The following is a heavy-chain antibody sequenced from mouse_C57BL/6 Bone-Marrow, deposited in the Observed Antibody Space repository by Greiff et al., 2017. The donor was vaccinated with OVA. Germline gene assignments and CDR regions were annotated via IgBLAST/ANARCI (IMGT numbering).Heavy chain of an antibody. Sequence: VKLVESGAELARPGASVKLSCKASGYTFTSYGISWVKQRTGKGLEWIGEIYPRSGNTYYNEKFKGKATLTAAKSSSTAYMDLRSLTSEDSAVYFCTRPYYFDYWGQGTTLTVSS. CDR2: IYPRSGNT. V-gene: IGHV1-81*01. J-gene: IGHJ2*01. CDR1: GYTFTSYG. CDR3: TRPYYFDY.